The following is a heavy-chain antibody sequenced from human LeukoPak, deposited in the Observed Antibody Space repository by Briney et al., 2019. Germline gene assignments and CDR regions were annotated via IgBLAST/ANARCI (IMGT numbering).Heavy chain of an antibody. V-gene: IGHV3-30-3*01. D-gene: IGHD3-10*01. J-gene: IGHJ3*02. CDR2: ISYDGSNK. Sequence: GGSLRLSCAASGFTFSSYAMHWVRQAPGKGLEWVAVISYDGSNKYYADSVKGRFTISRDNSKNTLYLQMNSLRAEDTAVYYCARVKGEGGSAFDIWGQGTMVTVSS. CDR3: ARVKGEGGSAFDI. CDR1: GFTFSSYA.